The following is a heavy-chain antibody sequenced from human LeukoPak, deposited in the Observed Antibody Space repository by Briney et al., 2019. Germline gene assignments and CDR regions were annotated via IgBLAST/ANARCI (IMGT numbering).Heavy chain of an antibody. V-gene: IGHV1-18*04. D-gene: IGHD2-2*01. CDR3: ARGRGSRYSYQLLNFDY. J-gene: IGHJ4*02. CDR2: ISAYNGNT. Sequence: GASVKVSCKASGYTFTSYYMHWVRQAPGQGLEWMGWISAYNGNTNYAQKLQGRVTMTTDTSTSTAYMELRSLRSDGTAVYYCARGRGSRYSYQLLNFDYWGQGTLVTVSS. CDR1: GYTFTSYY.